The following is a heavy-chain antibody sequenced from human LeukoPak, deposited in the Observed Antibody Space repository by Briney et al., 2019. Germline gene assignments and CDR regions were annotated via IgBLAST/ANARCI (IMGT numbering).Heavy chain of an antibody. J-gene: IGHJ4*02. CDR3: ARDRNSQSFDY. V-gene: IGHV3-21*05. CDR2: ISSSSSYI. CDR1: GFTFSSYN. D-gene: IGHD1-14*01. Sequence: GGAPRLSCAAPGFTFSSYNMNWVRPAPGEGRGGVSYISSSSSYIYHADSVKGRFTISRDNAKNSLYLQMNSLRAEDTAVYYCARDRNSQSFDYWGQGTLVTVSS.